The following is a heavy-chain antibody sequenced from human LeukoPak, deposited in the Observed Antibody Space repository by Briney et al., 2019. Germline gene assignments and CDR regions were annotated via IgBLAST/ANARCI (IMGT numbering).Heavy chain of an antibody. Sequence: GGSLRLSCVLSGFISSSYAMSWVSQAPGEGLEWVSRTSGSGGSTYYAGSMQGPFTISRNNSNNTLNLQTSSLRAEDTDVYYCCRHCPRGPFTSGTSRVYYGMDVWDKGTTVTVSS. D-gene: IGHD3-10*01. V-gene: IGHV3-23*01. CDR2: TSGSGGST. J-gene: IGHJ6*04. CDR3: CRHCPRGPFTSGTSRVYYGMDV. CDR1: GFISSSYA.